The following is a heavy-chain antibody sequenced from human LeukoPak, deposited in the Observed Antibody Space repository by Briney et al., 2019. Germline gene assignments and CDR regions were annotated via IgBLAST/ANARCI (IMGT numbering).Heavy chain of an antibody. CDR1: GGSISSGGYY. CDR3: ARTVAAHDAFDI. Sequence: SETLSLTCTVSGGSISSGGYYWSWIRQHPGKGLEWIGYIYYSGSTYYNPSLKSRVTISVDTSKNQFSLKLGSVTAADTAVYYCARTVAAHDAFDIWGQGTMVTVSS. CDR2: IYYSGST. V-gene: IGHV4-31*03. D-gene: IGHD2-15*01. J-gene: IGHJ3*02.